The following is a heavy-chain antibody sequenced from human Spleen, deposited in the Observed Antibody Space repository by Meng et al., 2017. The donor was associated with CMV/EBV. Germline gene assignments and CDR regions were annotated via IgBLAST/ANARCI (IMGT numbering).Heavy chain of an antibody. CDR1: GFTFSSYS. CDR2: ISSSSYI. D-gene: IGHD6-6*01. V-gene: IGHV3-21*01. CDR3: ARWVAARRYFDY. Sequence: GGSLRLSCAASGFTFSSYSMNWVRQAPGKGLEWVSSISSSSYIYYADSVKGRFTISRDNAKNSLYLQMNSLRAEDTAVYYCARWVAARRYFDYWGQGTLVTVSS. J-gene: IGHJ4*02.